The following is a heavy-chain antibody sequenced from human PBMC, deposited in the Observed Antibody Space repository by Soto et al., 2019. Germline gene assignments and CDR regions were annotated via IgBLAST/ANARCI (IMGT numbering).Heavy chain of an antibody. V-gene: IGHV4-39*01. Sequence: QLQLQESGPGLVKPSETLSLTCTVSGGSISSSSYYWGWIRQPPGKGLEWIGSIYYSGSTYYNPSLKSRVTISVDTSKNQFSLKLSSVTAADTAVYYCGCYYYDSSGPGDAFDIWGQGTMVTVSS. CDR2: IYYSGST. J-gene: IGHJ3*02. CDR3: GCYYYDSSGPGDAFDI. D-gene: IGHD3-22*01. CDR1: GGSISSSSYY.